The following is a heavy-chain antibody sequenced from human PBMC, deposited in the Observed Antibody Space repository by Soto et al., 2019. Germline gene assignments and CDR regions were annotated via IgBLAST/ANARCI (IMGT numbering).Heavy chain of an antibody. CDR2: MNPNSGNT. CDR3: ARDLKGPLYYDILTGPTGNDAFDI. CDR1: GYTFTSYD. V-gene: IGHV1-8*01. Sequence: ASVKVSCKASGYTFTSYDINWVRQATGQGLEWMGWMNPNSGNTGYAQKFQGRVTMTRNTSISTAYMELSSLRSEDTAVYYCARDLKGPLYYDILTGPTGNDAFDIWGQGTMVTVSS. D-gene: IGHD3-9*01. J-gene: IGHJ3*02.